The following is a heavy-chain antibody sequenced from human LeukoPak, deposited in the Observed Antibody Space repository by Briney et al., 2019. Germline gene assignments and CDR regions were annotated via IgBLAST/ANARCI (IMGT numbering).Heavy chain of an antibody. CDR1: GGSISSRNW. V-gene: IGHV4-4*02. Sequence: SETLSLTCAVSGGSISSRNWWSWVRQPPGKGLEWIGEIYHSGSTNYNPSLKTRVTISVDTSKKHFSLKLSSVTAADTAVYYCARETPYGSGSYPFDYWGQGILVTVSS. CDR2: IYHSGST. D-gene: IGHD3-10*01. J-gene: IGHJ4*02. CDR3: ARETPYGSGSYPFDY.